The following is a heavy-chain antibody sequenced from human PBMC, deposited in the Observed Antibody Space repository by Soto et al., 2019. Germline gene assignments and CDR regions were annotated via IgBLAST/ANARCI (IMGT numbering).Heavy chain of an antibody. J-gene: IGHJ5*02. D-gene: IGHD7-27*01. CDR3: ASEGTGAGDNWFDP. CDR1: GGTFSSYT. Sequence: QVQLVQSGAEVKKPGSSVKVSCKASGGTFSSYTISWVRQAPGHGLEWMGRLIPILGIATYAQKFQGRVTITADKSTSTADMELSSLRSEDTAVDYCASEGTGAGDNWFDPWGQGTLVTVSA. CDR2: LIPILGIA. V-gene: IGHV1-69*02.